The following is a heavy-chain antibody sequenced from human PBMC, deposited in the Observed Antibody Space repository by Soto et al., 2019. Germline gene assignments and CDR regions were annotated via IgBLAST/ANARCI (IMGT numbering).Heavy chain of an antibody. V-gene: IGHV4-30-4*01. J-gene: IGHJ4*02. CDR2: IYYSGNT. CDR1: GGSISSGNYY. D-gene: IGHD3-22*01. Sequence: SETLSLTCTVSGGSISSGNYYWSWIRQPPGKGLEWIGYIYYSGNTYYNPSLKSRLTISGDTSTNQFSLRLSSVTAADTAFYYCARVYDTSGYSIFDSWGQGTLVTVSS. CDR3: ARVYDTSGYSIFDS.